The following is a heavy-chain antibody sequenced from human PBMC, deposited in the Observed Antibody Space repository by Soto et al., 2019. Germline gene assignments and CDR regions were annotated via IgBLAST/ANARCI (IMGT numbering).Heavy chain of an antibody. CDR3: ARSRLRFRELFPLFDY. Sequence: QVQLVQSGAAVKKPGSSVKVSCMASGGTFSSYAISWVRQAPGQGLEWMGGIIPIFGTAYYAQKFQGRVTITADESTSTAYMELSSLRSEDTAVYYCARSRLRFRELFPLFDYWGQGNLVTVSS. D-gene: IGHD3-10*01. CDR2: IIPIFGTA. CDR1: GGTFSSYA. V-gene: IGHV1-69*01. J-gene: IGHJ4*02.